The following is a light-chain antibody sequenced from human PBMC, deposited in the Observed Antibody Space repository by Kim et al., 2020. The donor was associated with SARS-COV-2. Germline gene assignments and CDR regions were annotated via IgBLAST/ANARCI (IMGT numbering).Light chain of an antibody. CDR3: QMFNS. CDR1: QGISRD. Sequence: AIQMTQSPSSLSASVGDRVTITCRASQGISRDLVWYQQKPGKAPKLLIYDASSLQSGVPSRFSGSGSGTDFTLTISSLQAEDFATYYCQMFNSFGPGTKVDIK. V-gene: IGKV1-13*02. J-gene: IGKJ3*01. CDR2: DAS.